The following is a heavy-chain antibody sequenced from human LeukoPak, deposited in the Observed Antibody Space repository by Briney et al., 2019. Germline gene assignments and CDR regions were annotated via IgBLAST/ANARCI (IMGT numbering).Heavy chain of an antibody. J-gene: IGHJ4*02. Sequence: PGESLKISCQVSGYIFTHYWIGWVRQMPGNGLESMGIIYPADSDTTYSSSFQGQVTISADKSINTVYLQWSSLKASDTAMYYCARQSRDGSKTRGYYFDFWGQGTLVTVSS. CDR2: IYPADSDT. CDR3: ARQSRDGSKTRGYYFDF. CDR1: GYIFTHYW. D-gene: IGHD3-10*01. V-gene: IGHV5-51*01.